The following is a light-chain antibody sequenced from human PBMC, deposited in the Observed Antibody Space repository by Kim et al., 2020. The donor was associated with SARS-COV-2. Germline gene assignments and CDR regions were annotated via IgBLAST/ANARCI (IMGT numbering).Light chain of an antibody. J-gene: IGKJ4*01. CDR3: QQYYTTPLT. Sequence: ATINCKSSQSILYRSNNENYLAWYQQRPRHPPKLLIYWASTRESGVPDRFSGSGSGTDFTLTITSLQAEDVAVYYCQQYYTTPLTFGGGTKVDIK. CDR1: QSILYRSNNENY. V-gene: IGKV4-1*01. CDR2: WAS.